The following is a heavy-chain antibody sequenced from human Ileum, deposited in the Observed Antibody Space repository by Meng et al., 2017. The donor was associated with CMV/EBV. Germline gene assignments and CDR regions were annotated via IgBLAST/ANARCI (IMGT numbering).Heavy chain of an antibody. J-gene: IGHJ5*02. D-gene: IGHD4-11*01. V-gene: IGHV1-2*02. CDR3: ARGGWQRLGTVSNYFDP. CDR2: INPKSGGT. CDR1: YTFTAYY. Sequence: YTFTAYYIHWVRQAPGQGLEWMGWINPKSGGTTYAQKFQGSVTMTRDTSISTTYMELSRLRSDDTAVYYCARGGWQRLGTVSNYFDPWGQGALVTVSS.